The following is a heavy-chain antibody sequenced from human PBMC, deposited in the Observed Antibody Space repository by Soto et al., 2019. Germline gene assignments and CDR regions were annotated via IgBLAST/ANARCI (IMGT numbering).Heavy chain of an antibody. CDR3: ARMARFFEWLQSCFDP. V-gene: IGHV1-69*13. CDR2: IIPIFGTA. D-gene: IGHD3-3*01. CDR1: GGTFSSYA. Sequence: GASVKVSCKASGGTFSSYAISWVRQAPGQGLEWMGGIIPIFGTANYAQKFQGRVTITADESTSTAYMELSSLRSEDTAVYYCARMARFFEWLQSCFDPWRQRTLVTVSS. J-gene: IGHJ5*02.